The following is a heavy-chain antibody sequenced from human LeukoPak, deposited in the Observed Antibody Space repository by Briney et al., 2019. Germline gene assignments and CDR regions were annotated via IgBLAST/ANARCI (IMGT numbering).Heavy chain of an antibody. CDR3: ARDEWRYRSSLGAFDI. CDR1: GYTFTSYG. CDR2: ISAYNGNT. J-gene: IGHJ3*02. V-gene: IGHV1-18*01. Sequence: ASVKVSCKASGYTFTSYGISWVRQAPGQGLEWMGWISAYNGNTNYAQKLQGRVTMTTDTSTSTAYMELRSLRSDDTAVYYCARDEWRYRSSLGAFDIWGQGTMVTVSS. D-gene: IGHD1-26*01.